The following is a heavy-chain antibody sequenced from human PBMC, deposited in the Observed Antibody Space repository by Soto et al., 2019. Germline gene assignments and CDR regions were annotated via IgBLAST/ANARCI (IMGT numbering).Heavy chain of an antibody. CDR2: IIPIFGTA. V-gene: IGHV1-69*06. J-gene: IGHJ3*02. Sequence: ASVKVSCKASGGTFSSYAISWVRQAPGQGLEWMGGIIPIFGTANYAQKFQGRVTITADKSTSTAYMELSSLRSEDTAVYYCASISPYYYDSSGYLFPRQDAFDIWGQGTMVTVSS. D-gene: IGHD3-22*01. CDR1: GGTFSSYA. CDR3: ASISPYYYDSSGYLFPRQDAFDI.